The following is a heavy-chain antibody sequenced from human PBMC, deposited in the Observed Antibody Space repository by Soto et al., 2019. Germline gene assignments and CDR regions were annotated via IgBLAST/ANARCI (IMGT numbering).Heavy chain of an antibody. Sequence: QVQLVESGGGLVKPGGSLRLSCAASGFTFSDYYMSWIRQAPGKGLEWVSYISSSGSTIYYADSVKGRFTISRDNARNSLYLQMNSLRAEDTAVYYCARVGARGYEYIWGSPRGLDYWDQGTLVTVSS. V-gene: IGHV3-11*01. D-gene: IGHD3-16*01. CDR2: ISSSGSTI. J-gene: IGHJ4*02. CDR3: ARVGARGYEYIWGSPRGLDY. CDR1: GFTFSDYY.